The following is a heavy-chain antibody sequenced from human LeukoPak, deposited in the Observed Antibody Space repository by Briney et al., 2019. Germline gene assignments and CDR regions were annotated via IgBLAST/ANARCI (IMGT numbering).Heavy chain of an antibody. CDR2: IYPSDSDT. CDR1: GYTFVDYW. J-gene: IGHJ2*01. Sequence: PGESLKISCRGSGYTFVDYWSGWVRQMPGKGLEWIGFIYPSDSDTRYSPSFQGQVTISADATMNTAFLQWSSLKASDTAIYYCARFRXGXXCHSDXXXXXXXXXXXXAXXKGXSRLYW. D-gene: IGHD2-21*02. V-gene: IGHV5-51*01. CDR3: ARFRXGXXCHSDXXXXXXXXXXXXAXXKGXSRLYW.